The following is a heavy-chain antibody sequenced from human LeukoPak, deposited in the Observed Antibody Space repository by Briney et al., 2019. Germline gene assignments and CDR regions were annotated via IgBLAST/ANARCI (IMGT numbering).Heavy chain of an antibody. V-gene: IGHV4-61*02. D-gene: IGHD3-16*02. CDR3: ARGPTFGGVIVTRYFQH. CDR1: GGSISSGSYY. Sequence: PSETLSLTCTVSGGSISSGSYYWSWIRQPAGKGLEWIGRIYTSGSTNYNPSLKSRVSISADTSKYQFSLRLTSVTAADTAVYYCARGPTFGGVIVTRYFQHWGQGTQVIVSS. CDR2: IYTSGST. J-gene: IGHJ1*01.